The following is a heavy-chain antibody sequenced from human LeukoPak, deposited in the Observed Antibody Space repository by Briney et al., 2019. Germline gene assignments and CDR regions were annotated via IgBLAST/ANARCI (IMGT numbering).Heavy chain of an antibody. Sequence: ASVKVSCKASGYTFTGYYMHWVRQAPGQGLEWMGWINPNSGGTNYAQKFQGRVTMTRDTSISTAYMELSSLRSEDTAVYYCARDFHSLYYYDRNDDYWGQGTLVTVSS. CDR3: ARDFHSLYYYDRNDDY. CDR1: GYTFTGYY. V-gene: IGHV1-2*02. CDR2: INPNSGGT. J-gene: IGHJ4*02. D-gene: IGHD3-22*01.